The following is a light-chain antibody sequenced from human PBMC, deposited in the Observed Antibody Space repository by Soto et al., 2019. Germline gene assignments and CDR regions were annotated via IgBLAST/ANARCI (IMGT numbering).Light chain of an antibody. CDR1: QSVGSY. Sequence: EIVLTQSPATLSLSPGERATLSCRASQSVGSYLAWYQQKPGQAPRLLIFDASNRATGIPARFSGSGSGTDFNLTISSLVPEDFAVYYCQQRSNWPLGTFGQGTKVEIK. V-gene: IGKV3-11*01. J-gene: IGKJ1*01. CDR3: QQRSNWPLGT. CDR2: DAS.